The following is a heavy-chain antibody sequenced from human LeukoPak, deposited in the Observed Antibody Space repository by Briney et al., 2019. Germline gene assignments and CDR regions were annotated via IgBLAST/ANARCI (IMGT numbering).Heavy chain of an antibody. CDR3: ARGLDYDLWSGQPYYYMDV. V-gene: IGHV4-38-2*01. D-gene: IGHD3-3*01. CDR1: GYSISSGYY. CDR2: IYHSGST. Sequence: SETLSLTCAVPGYSISSGYYWGWIRQPPGKGLDWIGSIYHSGSTYYNPSHKSRVTISVGTSKNQFSLKLSSVTAADTAVYYCARGLDYDLWSGQPYYYMDVWGKGTTVTVSS. J-gene: IGHJ6*03.